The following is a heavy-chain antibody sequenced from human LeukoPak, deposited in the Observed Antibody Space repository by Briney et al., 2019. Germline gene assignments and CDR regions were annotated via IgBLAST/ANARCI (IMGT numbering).Heavy chain of an antibody. CDR2: IRYDGSNK. Sequence: PGVSLRLSCAASGFTFSSYGMHWVRQAPGKGLEGVAFIRYDGSNKYYADSVKGRFTISRDNSKNTLYLQMNSLRAEDTAVYYCAITQLAAASDAFDIWGQGTMVTVSS. CDR3: AITQLAAASDAFDI. V-gene: IGHV3-30*02. D-gene: IGHD1-1*01. J-gene: IGHJ3*02. CDR1: GFTFSSYG.